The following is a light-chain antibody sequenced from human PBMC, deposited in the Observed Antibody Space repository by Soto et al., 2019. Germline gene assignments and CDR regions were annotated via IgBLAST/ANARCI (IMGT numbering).Light chain of an antibody. Sequence: DIVMTQSPLSLPVTPGEPASISCRSSQSLLHSNGYNYLDWYLQKPGQSPQLLIYLGSNRASGVPDRFSCSGSGTDFTLKISRVEAEDVAVYYCMQALQTPMYTFGQGTKLEIK. CDR1: QSLLHSNGYNY. CDR3: MQALQTPMYT. CDR2: LGS. V-gene: IGKV2-28*01. J-gene: IGKJ2*01.